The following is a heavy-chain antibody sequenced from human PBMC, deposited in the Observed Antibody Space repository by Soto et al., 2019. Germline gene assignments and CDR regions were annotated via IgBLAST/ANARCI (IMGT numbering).Heavy chain of an antibody. CDR2: FDPEDGET. V-gene: IGHV1-24*01. CDR3: ATGAPGRYGDYYVRQAPSHWDAFDI. D-gene: IGHD4-17*01. Sequence: GASVKVSCKVSGYTLTELSMHWVRQAPGKGLEWMGGFDPEDGETIYAQKFQGRVTMTEDTSTDTAYMELSSLRSEDTAVYYCATGAPGRYGDYYVRQAPSHWDAFDIRGQGTMVTVSS. J-gene: IGHJ3*02. CDR1: GYTLTELS.